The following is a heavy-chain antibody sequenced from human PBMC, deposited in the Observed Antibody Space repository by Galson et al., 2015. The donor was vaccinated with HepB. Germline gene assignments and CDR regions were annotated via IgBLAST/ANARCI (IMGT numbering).Heavy chain of an antibody. Sequence: SLRLSCAAPGFTFTSYAMSWVRQAPGKGLEWVSAINPAGDDTYYADSVKGRFTISRDNSKNTLYLQMNSLRAEDTALYYCAKQRGYCSSGSCYFDSWGQGTLVTVSS. J-gene: IGHJ4*02. CDR1: GFTFTSYA. CDR2: INPAGDDT. D-gene: IGHD2-15*01. CDR3: AKQRGYCSSGSCYFDS. V-gene: IGHV3-23*01.